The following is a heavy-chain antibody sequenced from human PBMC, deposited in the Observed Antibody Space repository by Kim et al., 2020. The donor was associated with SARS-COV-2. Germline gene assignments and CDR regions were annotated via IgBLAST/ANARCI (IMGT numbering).Heavy chain of an antibody. D-gene: IGHD4-17*01. V-gene: IGHV7-4-1*02. J-gene: IGHJ5*02. CDR2: INTNTGNP. CDR3: ARAYYGANLDANWFDP. CDR1: GYTFTSYA. Sequence: ASVKVSCKASGYTFTSYAMNWVRQAPGQGLEWMGWINTNTGNPTYAQGFTGRFVFSLDTSVSTAYLQISSLKAEDTAVYYCARAYYGANLDANWFDPWGQGTLVTVSS.